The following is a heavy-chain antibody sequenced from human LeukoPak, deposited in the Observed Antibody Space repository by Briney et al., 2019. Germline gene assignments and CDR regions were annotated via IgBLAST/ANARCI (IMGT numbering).Heavy chain of an antibody. V-gene: IGHV3-30*02. CDR2: IRFDGKNK. CDR3: ARGSQYNILTGFIVGAMDDFDY. D-gene: IGHD3-9*01. CDR1: GFTLSRYG. Sequence: GGSLRLSCAASGFTLSRYGMHWVRQAPGKGLEWVAFIRFDGKNKYYADSVKGRFTISRDNSKNTLYLQMNSLRTEDTVVYYCARGSQYNILTGFIVGAMDDFDYWGQGTLVTVSS. J-gene: IGHJ4*02.